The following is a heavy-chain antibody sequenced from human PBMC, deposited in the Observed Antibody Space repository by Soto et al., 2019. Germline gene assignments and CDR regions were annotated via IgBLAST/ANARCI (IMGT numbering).Heavy chain of an antibody. D-gene: IGHD6-13*01. Sequence: QAQVVQSGAEVRKPGSSVKLSCKASEGTFNSYAIAWVRQAPGQGLEWMGGIIPYYNTLNYAQKFQDRVTITADDSTNTDYMELSSLRSDDTAVYFCASGASRWSPYFFDSWAQGTLVTVSS. CDR1: EGTFNSYA. CDR2: IIPYYNTL. J-gene: IGHJ4*02. V-gene: IGHV1-69*01. CDR3: ASGASRWSPYFFDS.